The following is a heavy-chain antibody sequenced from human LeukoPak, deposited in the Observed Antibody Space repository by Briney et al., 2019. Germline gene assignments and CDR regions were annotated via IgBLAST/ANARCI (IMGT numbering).Heavy chain of an antibody. V-gene: IGHV4-59*01. J-gene: IGHJ4*02. D-gene: IGHD4-17*01. CDR2: IYYRGST. Sequence: SETLSLTCTVSGGSINNYYWSWIRQPPGKGLEWIGYIYYRGSTNYNPSLKSRVTFSVDTSKNQFSLKLNSVTAADTAVYRCARGGDYGDLRYFDYWGQGTLVTVSS. CDR1: GGSINNYY. CDR3: ARGGDYGDLRYFDY.